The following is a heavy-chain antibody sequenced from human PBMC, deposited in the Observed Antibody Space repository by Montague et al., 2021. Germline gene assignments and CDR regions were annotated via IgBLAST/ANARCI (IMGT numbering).Heavy chain of an antibody. CDR1: GGSISSSSYY. Sequence: SETLSLTCTVSGGSISSSSYYWGWIRQPPEKGLEWIGSIYYSGSTYYNPSLKSRVTISVDTSKNQFSLKLSSVTAADTAVYYCARHVIGNYGMDVWGQGTTVTVSS. V-gene: IGHV4-39*01. CDR2: IYYSGST. CDR3: ARHVIGNYGMDV. D-gene: IGHD3-16*02. J-gene: IGHJ6*02.